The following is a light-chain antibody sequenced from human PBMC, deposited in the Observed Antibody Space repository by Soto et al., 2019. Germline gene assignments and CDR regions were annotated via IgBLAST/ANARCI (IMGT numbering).Light chain of an antibody. Sequence: QSALTQPASVSGSAGQSITVSCTGTSNDVGAYNYVSWYQQHPGTAPKLMIYDVSNRPSGVSNRFSGSKSGNTASLTISGLQAEDEADYYCTSYTSSRTYVFGTGTKLTVL. CDR2: DVS. J-gene: IGLJ1*01. CDR3: TSYTSSRTYV. CDR1: SNDVGAYNY. V-gene: IGLV2-14*03.